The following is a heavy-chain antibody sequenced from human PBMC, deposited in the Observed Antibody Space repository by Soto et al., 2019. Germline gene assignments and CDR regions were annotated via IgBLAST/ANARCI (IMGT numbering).Heavy chain of an antibody. V-gene: IGHV1-3*01. CDR3: VSPRGGYCDDAFDI. Sequence: NFQGRVTFTRDTSASTVYMELSSLTSEDTAVYYCVSPRGGYCDDAFDIWGQGTMVTVSS. D-gene: IGHD2-21*01. J-gene: IGHJ3*02.